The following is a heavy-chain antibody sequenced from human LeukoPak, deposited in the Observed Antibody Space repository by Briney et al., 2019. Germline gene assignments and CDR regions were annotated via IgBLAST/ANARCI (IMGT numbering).Heavy chain of an antibody. CDR3: ARQDGSSWHDY. D-gene: IGHD6-13*01. V-gene: IGHV5-51*01. CDR2: IYPGDSDT. Sequence: GESLQISSQGSGYSFTSYWIGWVRQLPGKGLEWMGIIYPGDSDTRYSPSFQGQVTISADKSISTAYLQWSSLKASDTAMYYCARQDGSSWHDYGGQGTLVTVSS. CDR1: GYSFTSYW. J-gene: IGHJ4*02.